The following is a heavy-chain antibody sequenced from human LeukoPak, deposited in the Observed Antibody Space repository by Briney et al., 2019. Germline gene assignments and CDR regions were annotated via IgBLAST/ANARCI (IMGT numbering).Heavy chain of an antibody. D-gene: IGHD4-17*01. J-gene: IGHJ5*02. CDR3: AREIFTTVTTRCLDP. Sequence: GGTLRLSCAASGFTFSSYDIHWVRQATGKGLEWVSGIGTAGEIYYPGSVKGRFTISRENAKNSLYLQMNSLRAGDTAVYYCAREIFTTVTTRCLDPWGQGTLVTVSS. CDR2: IGTAGEI. V-gene: IGHV3-13*01. CDR1: GFTFSSYD.